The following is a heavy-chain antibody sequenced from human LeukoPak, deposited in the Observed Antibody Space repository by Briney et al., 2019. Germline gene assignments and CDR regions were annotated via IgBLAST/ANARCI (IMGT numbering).Heavy chain of an antibody. Sequence: SVKVSCKPSGGTFNNYAVAWVRQAPGQGLEWMGQILPIFGTTSYAPKFQGRVAITADEMTTTAYMELSSLISEDTAVYYCTRDPLAASAPGYFDSWGQGSLVTVSS. CDR3: TRDPLAASAPGYFDS. CDR1: GGTFNNYA. D-gene: IGHD6-13*01. J-gene: IGHJ4*02. V-gene: IGHV1-69*01. CDR2: ILPIFGTT.